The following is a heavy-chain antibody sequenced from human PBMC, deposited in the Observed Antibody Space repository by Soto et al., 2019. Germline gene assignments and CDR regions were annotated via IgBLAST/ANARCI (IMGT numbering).Heavy chain of an antibody. D-gene: IGHD3-9*01. CDR3: ARVRLYDILTGYQYYFDY. CDR1: GGSISGSY. Sequence: PSETLSLTCSVSGGSISGSYWSWIRQSPGKGLEWLGYVYYTGSTNYSPSLRSRVSISVDTSKNEFSLRLSSVTAADTAVYYCARVRLYDILTGYQYYFDYWGQGTLVTVSS. CDR2: VYYTGST. V-gene: IGHV4-59*01. J-gene: IGHJ4*02.